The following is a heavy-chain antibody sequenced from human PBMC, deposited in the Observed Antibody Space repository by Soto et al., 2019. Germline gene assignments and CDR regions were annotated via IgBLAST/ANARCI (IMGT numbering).Heavy chain of an antibody. CDR2: IYYSGST. CDR3: ARVGGYDSSGYDYYYYYGMDV. D-gene: IGHD3-22*01. V-gene: IGHV4-59*01. Sequence: PSETLSLTCTVSGGSISSYYWSWIRQPPGKGLEWIGYIYYSGSTNYNPSLKSRVTISVDTSKNQFSLKLSSVTAADTAVYYCARVGGYDSSGYDYYYYYGMDVWDQGTTVTVSS. CDR1: GGSISSYY. J-gene: IGHJ6*02.